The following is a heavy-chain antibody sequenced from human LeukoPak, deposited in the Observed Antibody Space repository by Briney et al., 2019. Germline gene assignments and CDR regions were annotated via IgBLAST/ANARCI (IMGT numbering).Heavy chain of an antibody. D-gene: IGHD6-13*01. V-gene: IGHV3-23*01. J-gene: IGHJ4*02. Sequence: GGSLRLSCAASGFTFSSYAMSWVRRAPGKGLEWVSTISGSGGTTYYADSVRGRFTISRDNSKNTLYLQMNTLRAEDTAVYYCAKEEAFSSSWTDYWGQGTLVTVSS. CDR1: GFTFSSYA. CDR3: AKEEAFSSSWTDY. CDR2: ISGSGGTT.